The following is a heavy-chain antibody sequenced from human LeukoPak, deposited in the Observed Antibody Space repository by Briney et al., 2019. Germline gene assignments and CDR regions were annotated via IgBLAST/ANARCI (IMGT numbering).Heavy chain of an antibody. V-gene: IGHV4-4*02. D-gene: IGHD5-18*01. CDR2: IYHDGST. Sequence: SKTLSLTCAVSGGSISSNNWWIWVRQSPEKGLEWIGEIYHDGSTNYNPSLKSRVTISMDKSKNQLSLKLNFVTAADTAVYYCARDRGGYTYSHDYWGQGTLVTVSS. CDR3: ARDRGGYTYSHDY. J-gene: IGHJ4*02. CDR1: GGSISSNNW.